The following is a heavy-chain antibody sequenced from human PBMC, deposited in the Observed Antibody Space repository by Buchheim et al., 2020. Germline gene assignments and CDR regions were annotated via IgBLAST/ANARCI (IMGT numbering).Heavy chain of an antibody. Sequence: QVQLQESGPGLVKPSGTLSLTCAVSGGSISSSSYYWGWIRQPPGKGLEWIGSIYYSGSTYYNPSLKSRVTISVDTSKNQFSLKLSSVTAADTAVYYCARRQSFEVVPGGMDVWGQGTT. V-gene: IGHV4-39*01. CDR2: IYYSGST. J-gene: IGHJ6*02. D-gene: IGHD2-2*01. CDR3: ARRQSFEVVPGGMDV. CDR1: GGSISSSSYY.